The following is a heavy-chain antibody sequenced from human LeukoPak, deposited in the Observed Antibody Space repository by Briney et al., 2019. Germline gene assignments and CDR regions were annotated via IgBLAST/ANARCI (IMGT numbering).Heavy chain of an antibody. V-gene: IGHV1-18*01. D-gene: IGHD3-9*01. CDR2: ISAYNGNT. CDR3: ARVFYDILTGYPHYFDY. Sequence: ASVKVSCKASGYTFTSYGISWVRQAPGQGLEWMGWISAYNGNTNYAQKLQGRVTMTTDTSTSTAYMELRSLRSDDTAVYYCARVFYDILTGYPHYFDYWGQGTLVTVSS. J-gene: IGHJ4*02. CDR1: GYTFTSYG.